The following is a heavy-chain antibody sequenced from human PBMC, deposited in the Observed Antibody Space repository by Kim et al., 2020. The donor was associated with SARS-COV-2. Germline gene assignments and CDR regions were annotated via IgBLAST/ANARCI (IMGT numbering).Heavy chain of an antibody. CDR3: ARIEDAFDI. Sequence: YIYYAGSVKRRFTSSRDNAKNSLYLQMNSLRAEDTAVYYCARIEDAFDIWGQGTMVTVSS. J-gene: IGHJ3*02. V-gene: IGHV3-21*01. CDR2: YI.